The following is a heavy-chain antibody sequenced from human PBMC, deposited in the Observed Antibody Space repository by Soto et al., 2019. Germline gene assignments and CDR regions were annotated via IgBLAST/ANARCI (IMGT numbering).Heavy chain of an antibody. Sequence: GGSLRLSCAASGFTFSSYGMHWVRQAPGKGLEWVAVIWYDGSNKYYADSVKGRLTISRDNSNNTLYLQMNSLSAEDTAVYYCARDSKQVWSHAGNWFDPWGQGTLVTVSS. CDR1: GFTFSSYG. D-gene: IGHD1-26*01. J-gene: IGHJ5*02. V-gene: IGHV3-33*01. CDR2: IWYDGSNK. CDR3: ARDSKQVWSHAGNWFDP.